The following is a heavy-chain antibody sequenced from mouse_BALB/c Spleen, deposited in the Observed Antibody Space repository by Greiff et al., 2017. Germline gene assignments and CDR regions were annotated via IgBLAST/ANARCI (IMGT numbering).Heavy chain of an antibody. D-gene: IGHD2-10*02. CDR1: GFSLSTSGMG. Sequence: QVTLKESGPGILQPSQTLSLTCSFSGFSLSTSGMGVGWIRQPSGKGLEWLAHIWWDDDKRYNPALKSRLTISKDTSSNQVFLKIASVDTADTATYYCARRRGYGRDYFDVWGAGTTVTVSS. CDR2: IWWDDDK. CDR3: ARRRGYGRDYFDV. J-gene: IGHJ1*01. V-gene: IGHV8-12*01.